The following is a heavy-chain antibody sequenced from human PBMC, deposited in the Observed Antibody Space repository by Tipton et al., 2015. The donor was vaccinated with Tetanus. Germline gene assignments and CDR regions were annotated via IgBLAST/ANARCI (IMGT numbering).Heavy chain of an antibody. Sequence: TLSLTCTVSGGSVSSGSYYWSWIRQPPGKGLEWIGYIYYSGSTNYNPSLKSRVTISVDTSKNQFSLKLSSVTAAGTAVYYCARGGLTPYEKDYWGQGTLVTVSS. V-gene: IGHV4-61*01. CDR3: ARGGLTPYEKDY. D-gene: IGHD3-3*01. CDR1: GGSVSSGSYY. CDR2: IYYSGST. J-gene: IGHJ4*02.